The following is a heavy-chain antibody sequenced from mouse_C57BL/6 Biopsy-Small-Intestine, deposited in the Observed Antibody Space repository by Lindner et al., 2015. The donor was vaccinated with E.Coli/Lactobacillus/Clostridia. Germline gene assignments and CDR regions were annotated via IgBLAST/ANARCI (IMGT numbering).Heavy chain of an antibody. CDR1: GYTFATYT. CDR2: IYPNSGYT. Sequence: VQLQESGAELARPGASVKMSCKTSGYTFATYTMHWVKQRPGQGLEWIGYIYPNSGYTDYNQNFKDKATLTADKSSSTAYMQLNRLTSEDSAVYYCARDFYFDYWGQGTTLTVSS. V-gene: IGHV1-4*01. CDR3: ARDFYFDY. J-gene: IGHJ2*01.